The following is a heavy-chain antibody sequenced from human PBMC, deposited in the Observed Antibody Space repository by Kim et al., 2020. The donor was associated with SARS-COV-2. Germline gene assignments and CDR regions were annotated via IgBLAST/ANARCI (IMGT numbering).Heavy chain of an antibody. Sequence: GGSLRLSCAASGFTFSTYGMHWVRQAPGKGLEWVAVIWYDGSNKYYADSVKGRFTISRDNSNNTLHLQMNSLRAEDTAVYYCARGIAVAGTAYNWFDPWGQGTLVTVSS. CDR1: GFTFSTYG. J-gene: IGHJ5*02. D-gene: IGHD6-19*01. CDR2: IWYDGSNK. CDR3: ARGIAVAGTAYNWFDP. V-gene: IGHV3-33*01.